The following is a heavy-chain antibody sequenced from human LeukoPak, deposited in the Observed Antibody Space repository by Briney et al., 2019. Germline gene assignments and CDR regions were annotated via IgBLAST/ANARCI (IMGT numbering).Heavy chain of an antibody. Sequence: GGSLRLSCVASGFTFSTFRMHWVRQVPGKGLLLVSRVSGDGSSTKYADSLKGRFTISRDNAKNTLYLQMNSLRAEDTAVYFCARASTTVPNLLDNWGQGTLVTVSS. CDR1: GFTFSTFR. V-gene: IGHV3-74*03. D-gene: IGHD4-17*01. CDR3: ARASTTVPNLLDN. J-gene: IGHJ4*02. CDR2: VSGDGSST.